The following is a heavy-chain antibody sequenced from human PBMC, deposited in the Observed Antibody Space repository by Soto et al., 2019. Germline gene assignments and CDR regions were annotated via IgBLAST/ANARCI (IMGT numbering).Heavy chain of an antibody. Sequence: SETLSLTCTVSGGSSISGDYYWSWIRKPPGKGLEWIGSIYYSGSAYYSPSLKSRVAMSVDTSKNQLSLELRSVTAADTAVYYCARLHCNSPNCVPLDPWGQGTLVTAPQ. CDR2: IYYSGSA. V-gene: IGHV4-39*01. J-gene: IGHJ5*02. CDR1: GGSSISGDYY. CDR3: ARLHCNSPNCVPLDP. D-gene: IGHD2-2*01.